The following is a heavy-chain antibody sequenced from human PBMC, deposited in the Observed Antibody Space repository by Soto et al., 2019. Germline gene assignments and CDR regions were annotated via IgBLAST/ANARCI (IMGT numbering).Heavy chain of an antibody. Sequence: SETLSLTCTVSGGSISSYYWSWIRQPPGKGLEWIGYIYYSGSTNYNPSLKSRVTISVDTSKNQFSLKLSSVTAADTAVYYCARHRSGNAFWSGYYYPPMAPMDVWGKGTTVTVSS. D-gene: IGHD3-3*01. V-gene: IGHV4-59*08. CDR2: IYYSGST. J-gene: IGHJ6*03. CDR1: GGSISSYY. CDR3: ARHRSGNAFWSGYYYPPMAPMDV.